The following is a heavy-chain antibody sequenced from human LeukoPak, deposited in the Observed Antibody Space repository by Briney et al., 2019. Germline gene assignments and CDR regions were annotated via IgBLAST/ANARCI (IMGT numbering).Heavy chain of an antibody. V-gene: IGHV1-2*02. CDR2: INPNSGGT. CDR3: ARRPKDYGDYERYFDL. J-gene: IGHJ2*01. CDR1: GYTFTGYY. D-gene: IGHD4-17*01. Sequence: ASVKVSCKASGYTFTGYYMHWVRQAPGQGLEWMGWINPNSGGTNYAQKFQGRVTMTRDTSISTAYMELSRLRSDDTAVYYCARRPKDYGDYERYFDLWGRGTLVTVSS.